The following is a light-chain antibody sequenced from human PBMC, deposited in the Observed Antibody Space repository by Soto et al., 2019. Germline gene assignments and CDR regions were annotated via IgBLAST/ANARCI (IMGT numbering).Light chain of an antibody. V-gene: IGKV1-12*01. Sequence: IRMTQSPSSFSASAGHRVTITCRASQDISSFLVWFQQKPGKAPKLLIYAASGLPSGVPSRFSGSGSGTDFTLTISSLQPEDFATYYCQQANSFPLTFGGGTKVDIK. CDR3: QQANSFPLT. J-gene: IGKJ4*01. CDR1: QDISSF. CDR2: AAS.